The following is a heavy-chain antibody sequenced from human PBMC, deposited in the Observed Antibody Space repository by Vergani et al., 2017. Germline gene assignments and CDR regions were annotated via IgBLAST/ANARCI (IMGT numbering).Heavy chain of an antibody. J-gene: IGHJ5*01. CDR1: GFSFNSFW. CDR3: PRARCIETCYMSNWLDS. D-gene: IGHD3-9*01. CDR2: IKSDGSIT. V-gene: IGHV3-74*03. Sequence: EVQLVESGGGLVQPGGSLRLFCSASGFSFNSFWMHWVRQVPGKGLLCVSRIKSDGSITAYADSVKGRFTISIDNAQNTLYLQMNSLRVEDTGVYYCPRARCIETCYMSNWLDSWGQGTLVTVSS.